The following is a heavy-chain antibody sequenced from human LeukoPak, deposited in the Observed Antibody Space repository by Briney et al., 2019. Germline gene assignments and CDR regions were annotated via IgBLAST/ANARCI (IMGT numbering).Heavy chain of an antibody. CDR3: ARDLHYYDSSSQMVYYFDY. J-gene: IGHJ4*02. V-gene: IGHV4-38-2*02. Sequence: SETLSLTCAVSGYSISSGYYWGWIRQPPGKGLEWIGSIYHSGSTYYTPSLKSRVTISVDTSKNQFSLKLSSVTAADTAVYYCARDLHYYDSSSQMVYYFDYWGQGTLVTVSS. CDR1: GYSISSGYY. CDR2: IYHSGST. D-gene: IGHD3-22*01.